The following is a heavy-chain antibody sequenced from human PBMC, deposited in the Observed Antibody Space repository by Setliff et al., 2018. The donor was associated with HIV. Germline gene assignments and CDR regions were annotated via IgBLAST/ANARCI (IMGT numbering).Heavy chain of an antibody. V-gene: IGHV1-3*01. J-gene: IGHJ3*02. Sequence: SVKVSCKAPGYTFTSYAMHWVRQAPGQRLEWMGWINAGNGNTKYSQKFQGRVTITRDTSASTAYMELSSLRSEDTAVYYCARGIKLGYAFDIWGQGTMVTVSS. CDR2: INAGNGNT. D-gene: IGHD1-7*01. CDR3: ARGIKLGYAFDI. CDR1: GYTFTSYA.